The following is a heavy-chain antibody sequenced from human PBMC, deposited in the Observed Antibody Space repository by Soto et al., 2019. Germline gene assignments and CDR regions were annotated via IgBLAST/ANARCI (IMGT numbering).Heavy chain of an antibody. V-gene: IGHV1-69*13. J-gene: IGHJ4*02. CDR3: ARSPRREMATILDY. Sequence: AVKVSCKASGGTFSSYAISWVRQAPGQGLEWMGGIIPIFGTANYAQKFQGRVTITADESTSTAYMELSSLRSEDTAVYYCARSPRREMATILDYWGQGTLVTVSS. CDR2: IIPIFGTA. D-gene: IGHD5-12*01. CDR1: GGTFSSYA.